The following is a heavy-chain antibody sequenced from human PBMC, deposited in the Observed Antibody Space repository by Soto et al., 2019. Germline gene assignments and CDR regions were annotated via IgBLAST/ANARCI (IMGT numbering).Heavy chain of an antibody. D-gene: IGHD7-27*01. J-gene: IGHJ4*02. V-gene: IGHV3-30*18. Sequence: GGSLRLSCAASGFTFSSYGMHWVRQAPGKGLEWVAVISYDGSNKYYADSVKGRFTISRDNSKNTLYLQMNSLRAEDTAVYYCAKDGLTGELDYWGQGTLVTVSS. CDR1: GFTFSSYG. CDR3: AKDGLTGELDY. CDR2: ISYDGSNK.